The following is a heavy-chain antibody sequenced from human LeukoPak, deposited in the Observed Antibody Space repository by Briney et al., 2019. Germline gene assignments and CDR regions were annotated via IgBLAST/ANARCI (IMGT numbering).Heavy chain of an antibody. Sequence: ASVKVSCKASGYTFTSYYMHWVRQAPGQGLEWMGIINPSGGSTSYAQKFRGRVTMTRDTSTSTVYMELSSLRSEDTAVYYCARGHWVRGAIYYYYGMDVWGQGTTVTVSS. CDR3: ARGHWVRGAIYYYYGMDV. D-gene: IGHD3-10*01. J-gene: IGHJ6*02. CDR2: INPSGGST. CDR1: GYTFTSYY. V-gene: IGHV1-46*01.